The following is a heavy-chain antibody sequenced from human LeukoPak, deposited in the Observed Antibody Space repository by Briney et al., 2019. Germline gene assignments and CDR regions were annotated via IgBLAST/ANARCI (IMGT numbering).Heavy chain of an antibody. V-gene: IGHV3-48*03. J-gene: IGHJ3*02. CDR1: GFTFSTYE. Sequence: GGSLRLSCAASGFTFSTYEMNWVRQAPGKGVEGVSYIGGGGSTIYYADSVRGRFTISRDNAKNSLYLQMNRLRGEDTGVYYCARDYLVGGTDAFDIWGQGTMVTVSS. CDR3: ARDYLVGGTDAFDI. CDR2: IGGGGSTI. D-gene: IGHD1-1*01.